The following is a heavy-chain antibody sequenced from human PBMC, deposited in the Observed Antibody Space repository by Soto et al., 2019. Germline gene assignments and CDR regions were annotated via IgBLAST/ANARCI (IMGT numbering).Heavy chain of an antibody. Sequence: ASVKVSCKASGGTFSSYAISWVRQAPGQGLEWMGGIIPIFGTANYAQKFQGRVTITADESTSTAYMELSSLRSEDTAVYYCARDYYGSGSYFVDAFDIWGQGTMVTVSS. CDR3: ARDYYGSGSYFVDAFDI. CDR1: GGTFSSYA. D-gene: IGHD3-10*01. J-gene: IGHJ3*02. CDR2: IIPIFGTA. V-gene: IGHV1-69*13.